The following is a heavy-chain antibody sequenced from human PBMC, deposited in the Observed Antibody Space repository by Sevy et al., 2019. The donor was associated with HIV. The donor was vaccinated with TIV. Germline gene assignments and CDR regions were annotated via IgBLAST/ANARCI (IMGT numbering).Heavy chain of an antibody. CDR2: TYYRSKWYN. J-gene: IGHJ4*02. CDR3: ARGVSLYYDIRGYLFDY. V-gene: IGHV6-1*01. D-gene: IGHD3-22*01. CDR1: GDSVSTNSAA. Sequence: SQTLSLTCAISGDSVSTNSAAWNWIRQSPSRGLEWLGRTYYRSKWYNDYAVSVKSRITINPETSKYQFNMRLNSVTPEDTAVYYCARGVSLYYDIRGYLFDYWGQGTLVTVSS.